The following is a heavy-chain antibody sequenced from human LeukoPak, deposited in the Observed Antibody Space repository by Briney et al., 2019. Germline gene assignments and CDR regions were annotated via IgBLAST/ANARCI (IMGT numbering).Heavy chain of an antibody. J-gene: IGHJ6*02. CDR2: INPNSGGT. CDR1: GYTFTGYY. Sequence: ASVKVSCKASGYTFTGYYMHWVRQAPGQGLEWMGWINPNSGGTNYAQKFQGWVTMTRDTSISTAYMELSRLRSDDTAVYYCARTYYYGSGSYGMDVWGQGTTVTVSS. D-gene: IGHD3-10*01. V-gene: IGHV1-2*04. CDR3: ARTYYYGSGSYGMDV.